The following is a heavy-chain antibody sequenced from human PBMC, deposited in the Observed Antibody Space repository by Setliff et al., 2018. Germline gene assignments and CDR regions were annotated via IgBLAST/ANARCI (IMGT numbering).Heavy chain of an antibody. J-gene: IGHJ5*02. CDR2: ISAYNGNT. D-gene: IGHD2-15*01. CDR1: GYTFTNSI. V-gene: IGHV1-18*04. Sequence: ASVKVSCKASGYTFTNSIMNWVRQAPGQGLEWMGWISAYNGNTYQAQKFQDRLSMTTDTSTSTAYMELRSLRADDTAVYYCERLVRHCTRISCQRTSEADLWGQGTQVTVSS. CDR3: ERLVRHCTRISCQRTSEADL.